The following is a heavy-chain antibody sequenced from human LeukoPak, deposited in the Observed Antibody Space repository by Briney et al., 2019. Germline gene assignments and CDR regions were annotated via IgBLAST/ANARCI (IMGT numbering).Heavy chain of an antibody. CDR3: ARAVGPFDI. D-gene: IGHD3-16*01. V-gene: IGHV3-48*03. CDR1: GSTFSSYE. J-gene: IGHJ3*02. Sequence: QTGGSLRLSCAASGSTFSSYEMNWVRQAPGKGLEWVSYISSSGSTIYYADSVKGRFTISRDNAKNSLYLQMNSLRAEDTAVYYCARAVGPFDIWGQGTIVIVSS. CDR2: ISSSGSTI.